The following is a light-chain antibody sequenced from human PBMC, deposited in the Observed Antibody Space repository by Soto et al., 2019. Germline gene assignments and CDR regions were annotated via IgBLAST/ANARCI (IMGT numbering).Light chain of an antibody. CDR1: QSIRYG. CDR2: EAS. CDR3: QHYPNYPQP. V-gene: IGKV1-5*03. Sequence: DIHITQKRAALGKCVDDGATITCRASQSIRYGLAWFQQKPGKAPRLLIYEASRLESGVPSRISGSGSGTEFTLNISSLQSDHFATYYLQHYPNYPQPFGQGTKVDSK. J-gene: IGKJ1*01.